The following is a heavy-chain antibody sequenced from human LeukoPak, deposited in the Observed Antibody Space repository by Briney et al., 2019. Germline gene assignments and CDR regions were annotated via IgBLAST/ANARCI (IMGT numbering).Heavy chain of an antibody. J-gene: IGHJ4*02. CDR2: INPNSGGT. Sequence: GASVKVSCKASGYTFTGYYMNWVRQAPGQGLEWMGRINPNSGGTNYAQKFQGRVTMTRVTSISTAYMELTSLRSDDTAVYYCARDSAYCGGDCPDYWGQGTLVTVSS. CDR3: ARDSAYCGGDCPDY. V-gene: IGHV1-2*06. D-gene: IGHD2-21*02. CDR1: GYTFTGYY.